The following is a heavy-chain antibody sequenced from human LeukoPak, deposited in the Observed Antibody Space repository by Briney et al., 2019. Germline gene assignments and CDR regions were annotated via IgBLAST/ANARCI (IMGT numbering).Heavy chain of an antibody. J-gene: IGHJ4*02. CDR1: GFTFSSYE. CDR3: ARKYCSSTSCLFDY. D-gene: IGHD2-2*01. Sequence: GGSLRLSCAASGFTFSSYEMNWVRQAPGKGLEWVSYISTSGSPIYYADSVKGRFTISRDNAKNSLYLQMNSLRAEDMAVYYCARKYCSSTSCLFDYWGQGTLVAVSS. V-gene: IGHV3-48*03. CDR2: ISTSGSPI.